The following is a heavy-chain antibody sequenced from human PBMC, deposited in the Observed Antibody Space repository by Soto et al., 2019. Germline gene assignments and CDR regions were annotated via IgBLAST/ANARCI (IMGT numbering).Heavy chain of an antibody. CDR3: ARASAAGLDFDY. Sequence: VQLVESGGGLEQPGGSLRLSCAASGFTFSTYDMHWVRQATGKGLEWVSAIGTAGDTYYPGSVKGRFTISRENAKNSLYLQMHSLRVGDTAVYYCARASAAGLDFDYWGQGTLVTVSS. D-gene: IGHD6-13*01. CDR2: IGTAGDT. J-gene: IGHJ4*02. CDR1: GFTFSTYD. V-gene: IGHV3-13*01.